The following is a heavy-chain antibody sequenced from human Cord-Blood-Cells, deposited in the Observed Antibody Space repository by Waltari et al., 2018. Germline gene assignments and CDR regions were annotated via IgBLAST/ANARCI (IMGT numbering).Heavy chain of an antibody. Sequence: QVQLQQWGAGLLKPSETLSLTCAVYGGSFSGYYWSWIRQPPGRGLAWIGEIKHSGSANCSPALKRRVTISVDTSKNQFSLKLSSVTAADTAVYYCARGLGFGELFFDYWGQGTLVTVSS. CDR2: IKHSGSA. CDR1: GGSFSGYY. J-gene: IGHJ4*02. V-gene: IGHV4-34*01. CDR3: ARGLGFGELFFDY. D-gene: IGHD3-10*01.